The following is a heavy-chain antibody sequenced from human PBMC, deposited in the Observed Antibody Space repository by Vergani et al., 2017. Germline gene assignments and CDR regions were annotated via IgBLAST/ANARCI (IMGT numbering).Heavy chain of an antibody. CDR1: GFTFSSYS. V-gene: IGHV3-21*01. CDR3: ARMVENPFTRYYYDSSGYYIYYFDY. CDR2: ISSSSSYI. J-gene: IGHJ4*02. Sequence: EVQLVESGGGLVQPGGSLRLSCAASGFTFSSYSMNWVRQAPGKGLEWVSSISSSSSYIYYADSVKGRFTISRDNAKNSLYLQMNSLRAEDTAVYYCARMVENPFTRYYYDSSGYYIYYFDYWGQGTLVTVSS. D-gene: IGHD3-22*01.